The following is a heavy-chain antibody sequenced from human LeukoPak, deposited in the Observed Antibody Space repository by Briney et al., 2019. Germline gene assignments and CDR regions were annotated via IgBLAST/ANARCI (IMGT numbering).Heavy chain of an antibody. J-gene: IGHJ6*03. Sequence: PSETLSLTCTVSGDSISSYYWSWIRQPPGKGLEWIGYIYTSGGTNYIPSLKGRVTISIDTSKNQFSLKLSSVTAADSAVYYCARSMNYYDSSGYYYYYYYMDVWGKGTTVTVSS. CDR2: IYTSGGT. CDR1: GDSISSYY. D-gene: IGHD3-22*01. V-gene: IGHV4-4*09. CDR3: ARSMNYYDSSGYYYYYYYMDV.